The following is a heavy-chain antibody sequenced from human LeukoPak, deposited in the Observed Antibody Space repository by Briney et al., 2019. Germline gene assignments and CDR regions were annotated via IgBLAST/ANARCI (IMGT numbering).Heavy chain of an antibody. D-gene: IGHD2-2*02. J-gene: IGHJ5*02. CDR2: ISTYNGNT. CDR1: GYTFTDYG. Sequence: GASVKVSCKASGYTFTDYGINWVRQAPGQGLEWMGWISTYNGNTNYAQKLQGRVTMTTDTSTSTAYMELRSLRSDDTAVYYCARGHCSSTTCYTLTTWFDPWGQGTLVTVSS. CDR3: ARGHCSSTTCYTLTTWFDP. V-gene: IGHV1-18*01.